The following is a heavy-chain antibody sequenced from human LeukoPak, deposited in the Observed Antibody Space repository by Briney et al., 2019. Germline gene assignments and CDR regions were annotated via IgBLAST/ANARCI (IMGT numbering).Heavy chain of an antibody. V-gene: IGHV1-18*01. CDR2: ISAYNGNT. CDR3: ATTGRYSDGDRKLDP. J-gene: IGHJ5*02. CDR1: GYTFTSYG. Sequence: GASVKVSCKASGYTFTSYGISWVRQAPGQGLEWMGWISAYNGNTNYAQKLQGRVTITADESTSTAYMELSSLRSEDTAVYYCATTGRYSDGDRKLDPWGQGTLVTVSS. D-gene: IGHD5-18*01.